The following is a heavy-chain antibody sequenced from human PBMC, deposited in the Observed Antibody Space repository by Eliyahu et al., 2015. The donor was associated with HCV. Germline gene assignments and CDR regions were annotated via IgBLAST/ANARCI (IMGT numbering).Heavy chain of an antibody. D-gene: IGHD6-19*01. Sequence: QVQLVESGGGVVQPGRSLRLSCAASGFTFXSYAMPWXRQAPGKGLEWVAVISYDGSNKYYADSVKGRFTISRDNSKNTLYLQMNSLRAEDTAVYYCARDGQTWWLVQRNYYYYYMDVWGKGTTVTVSS. CDR2: ISYDGSNK. J-gene: IGHJ6*03. CDR3: ARDGQTWWLVQRNYYYYYMDV. V-gene: IGHV3-30*04. CDR1: GFTFXSYA.